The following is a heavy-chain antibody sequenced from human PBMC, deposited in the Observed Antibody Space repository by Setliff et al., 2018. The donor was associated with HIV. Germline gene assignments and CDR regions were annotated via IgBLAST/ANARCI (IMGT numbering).Heavy chain of an antibody. D-gene: IGHD1-1*01. CDR2: IDYSGST. V-gene: IGHV4-39*01. Sequence: SETLSLTCSVSGGSIISSVHYWGWIRQPPGKGLEWIGSIDYSGSTYYNPSLKSRVNIFIDTSKNQQSLKLSSVTAADTAVYYCASARIPTGGTSTSFDYWGQGTLVTVSS. J-gene: IGHJ4*02. CDR1: GGSIISSVHY. CDR3: ASARIPTGGTSTSFDY.